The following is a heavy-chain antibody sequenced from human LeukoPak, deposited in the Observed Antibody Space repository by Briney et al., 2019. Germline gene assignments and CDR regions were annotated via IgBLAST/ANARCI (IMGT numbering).Heavy chain of an antibody. CDR2: ITSSSSYI. CDR3: ARDPYSGRYGDYYYYMDV. Sequence: GGSLRLSCAASGFTFSSYNMNWVRQAPGKGLERVSSITSSSSYIYYADSVKGRFTISRDNAKNSLYLQINSLRAEDTAVYYCARDPYSGRYGDYYYYMDVWGKGTTVTISS. V-gene: IGHV3-21*01. D-gene: IGHD1-26*01. CDR1: GFTFSSYN. J-gene: IGHJ6*03.